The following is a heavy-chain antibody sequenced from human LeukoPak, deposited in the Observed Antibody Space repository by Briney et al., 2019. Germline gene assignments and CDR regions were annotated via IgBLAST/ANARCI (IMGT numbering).Heavy chain of an antibody. J-gene: IGHJ5*02. Sequence: PGGSLRLSCAASGFTFSTYSVNWVRQAPGKGLEWVSSISSSSSYIYYADSVKGRFTISRDNAKNSLYLQMNSLRAEDTAVYYCARGHFGEFDPWGQGTLVTVSS. V-gene: IGHV3-21*01. CDR2: ISSSSSYI. CDR3: ARGHFGEFDP. D-gene: IGHD3-10*01. CDR1: GFTFSTYS.